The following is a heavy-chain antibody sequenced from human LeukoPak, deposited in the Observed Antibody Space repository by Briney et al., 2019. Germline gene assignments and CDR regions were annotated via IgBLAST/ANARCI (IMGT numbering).Heavy chain of an antibody. CDR3: ARYCSGGSCYSVYFDY. Sequence: SETLSLTCTVSVGSNSSGDYYGRWIRQPPGKGLEWIGYIYYSWSTYYNPSLKSRVTISVDTSKNQFSLKLSSVTAADTAVYYCARYCSGGSCYSVYFDYWGQGTLVTVSS. V-gene: IGHV4-30-4*08. D-gene: IGHD2-15*01. CDR1: VGSNSSGDYY. CDR2: IYYSWST. J-gene: IGHJ4*02.